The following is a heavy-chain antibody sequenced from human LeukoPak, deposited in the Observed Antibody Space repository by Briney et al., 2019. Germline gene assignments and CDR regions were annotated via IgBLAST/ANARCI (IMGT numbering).Heavy chain of an antibody. D-gene: IGHD6-19*01. J-gene: IGHJ4*02. Sequence: PSETLSLTCIVSGGSISSDGYYWSWIRQHPGKGLEWIGYIYYSGSTYYNPSLKSRVTISVDTSKNQFSLKLSSVTAADTAVYYCARDYVGVAGTFDYWGQGTLVTVSS. CDR3: ARDYVGVAGTFDY. CDR1: GGSISSDGYY. CDR2: IYYSGST. V-gene: IGHV4-31*03.